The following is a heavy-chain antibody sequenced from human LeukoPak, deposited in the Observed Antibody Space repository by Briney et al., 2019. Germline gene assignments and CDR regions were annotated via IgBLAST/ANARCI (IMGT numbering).Heavy chain of an antibody. Sequence: GGSLPLSCAASGFTVSSNYMSWVRQAPGKGLEWVSSIYSGGSTYYADSVKGRFTISRDNSKNTVYLQMNSLRAEDTAVYYCARVRLDSSERYLDAFENWGQGTMVSVSS. D-gene: IGHD6-19*01. CDR3: ARVRLDSSERYLDAFEN. J-gene: IGHJ3*02. CDR1: GFTVSSNY. V-gene: IGHV3-53*01. CDR2: IYSGGST.